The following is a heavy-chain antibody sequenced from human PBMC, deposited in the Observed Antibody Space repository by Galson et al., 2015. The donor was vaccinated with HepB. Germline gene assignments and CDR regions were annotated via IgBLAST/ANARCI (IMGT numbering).Heavy chain of an antibody. D-gene: IGHD2-2*01. J-gene: IGHJ4*02. CDR3: AKIPRTSIVPRPGFDC. CDR2: ISHSGGDT. Sequence: SLRLSCAASGFTFSSYAMSWVRQAPGTGLEWVASISHSGGDTHYADSVKGRFTISRDNSKNTLYLQMNSLRVDDTAVYFCAKIPRTSIVPRPGFDCRGVGAPAAVSS. CDR1: GFTFSSYA. V-gene: IGHV3-23*01.